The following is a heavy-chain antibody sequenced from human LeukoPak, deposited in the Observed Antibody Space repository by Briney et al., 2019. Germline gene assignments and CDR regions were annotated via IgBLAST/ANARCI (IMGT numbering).Heavy chain of an antibody. CDR1: GFTFSSYA. CDR3: ARAGVYSSSWPYYFDY. Sequence: GRSLRLSCAASGFTFSSYAMHWVRQAPGKGLEWVAVISYDGSNKYYADSVKSRFTISRDNSKNTLYLQMNSLRAEDTAVYYCARAGVYSSSWPYYFDYWGQGTLVTVSS. CDR2: ISYDGSNK. V-gene: IGHV3-30-3*01. D-gene: IGHD6-13*01. J-gene: IGHJ4*02.